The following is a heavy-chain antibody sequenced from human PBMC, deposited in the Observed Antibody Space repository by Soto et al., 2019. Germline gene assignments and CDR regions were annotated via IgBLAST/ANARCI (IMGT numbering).Heavy chain of an antibody. CDR2: ISTSSSYI. D-gene: IGHD3-22*01. V-gene: IGHV3-21*01. Sequence: EVQLVESGGGLVKPGGSLRLSCAASGFTFSSYSMNWVRQAPGKGLEWVSSISTSSSYIYYAVSVKGRFTISRDNAKNSLYLQMSSLRAEDTAVYYCTRPLHYYDGSGYYAYWGQGTLVTVSS. CDR3: TRPLHYYDGSGYYAY. J-gene: IGHJ4*02. CDR1: GFTFSSYS.